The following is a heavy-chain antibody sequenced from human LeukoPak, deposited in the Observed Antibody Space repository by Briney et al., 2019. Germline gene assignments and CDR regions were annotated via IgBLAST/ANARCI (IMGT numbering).Heavy chain of an antibody. CDR3: ARIYFGAGSYRY. CDR2: ISSSGSNI. D-gene: IGHD3-10*01. CDR1: GFTFSSFE. Sequence: GGSLKLSRAASGFTFSSFEMNWIRQAPGKGLEWVSSISSSGSNIYYADSVKGRFTISRDNAKNSLYLQMDSLRAEDTAVYYCARIYFGAGSYRYWGQGTLVTVSS. V-gene: IGHV3-48*03. J-gene: IGHJ4*02.